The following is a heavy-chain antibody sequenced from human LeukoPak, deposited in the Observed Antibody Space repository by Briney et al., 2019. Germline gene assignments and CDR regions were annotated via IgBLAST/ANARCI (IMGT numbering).Heavy chain of an antibody. CDR1: GGTFSSYA. CDR2: IIPIFGTT. Sequence: SVKVSCKASGGTFSSYAISWVRQAPGQGLEWMGGIIPIFGTTNYAQKFQDRVTITADKSTSTAYMELSSLRSEDTAVYYCARGGVGDILTGYYVSWGQGTLVTVSS. CDR3: ARGGVGDILTGYYVS. J-gene: IGHJ5*02. D-gene: IGHD3-9*01. V-gene: IGHV1-69*06.